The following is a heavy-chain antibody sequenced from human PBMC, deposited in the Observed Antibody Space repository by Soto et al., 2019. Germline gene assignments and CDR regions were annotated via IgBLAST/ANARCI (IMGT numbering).Heavy chain of an antibody. CDR3: ASNAFDY. CDR2: INTGNGTT. V-gene: IGHV1-3*04. CDR1: GYIFSDYP. J-gene: IGHJ4*02. Sequence: QVQFLQSGAELKKPGASVKVSCKTSGYIFSDYPIHWVRQAPGRGLEWVAWINTGNGTTRYSPRRQGRVTLRTDTAASTVNMHLTGLRIEDTAVYYCASNAFDYWGQGTMVAVS.